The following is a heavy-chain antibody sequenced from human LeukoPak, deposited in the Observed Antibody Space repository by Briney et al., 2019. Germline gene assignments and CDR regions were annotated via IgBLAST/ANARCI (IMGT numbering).Heavy chain of an antibody. CDR1: GGSISSYY. V-gene: IGHV4-59*01. J-gene: IGHJ2*01. Sequence: SETLSLTCTVSGGSISSYYWSWIRQPPGKGLEWIGYIYYSGSTNYNPSLKSRVTISVDTSKNQFSLKLSSVTAADTAVYYCARDQLYYDILTGYYPDWYFDLWGRGTLVTVSS. CDR3: ARDQLYYDILTGYYPDWYFDL. CDR2: IYYSGST. D-gene: IGHD3-9*01.